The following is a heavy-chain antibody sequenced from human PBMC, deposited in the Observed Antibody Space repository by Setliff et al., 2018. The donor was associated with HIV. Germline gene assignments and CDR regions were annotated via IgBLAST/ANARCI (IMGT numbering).Heavy chain of an antibody. J-gene: IGHJ2*01. D-gene: IGHD5-18*01. CDR1: GGSISRGGYY. Sequence: PSETLSLTCTVSGGSISRGGYYWNWIRQLPGQGLEWLGYISHSGGTYYNPSLEGRVSLSVGTSKNQFSLHLSSVTAADAAVYFCARDGLRGYSYGIGWHIEVWGRGTLVTVSS. CDR2: ISHSGGT. CDR3: ARDGLRGYSYGIGWHIEV. V-gene: IGHV4-31*03.